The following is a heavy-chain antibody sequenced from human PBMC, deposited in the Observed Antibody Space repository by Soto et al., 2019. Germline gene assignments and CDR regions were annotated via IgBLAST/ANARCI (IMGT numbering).Heavy chain of an antibody. J-gene: IGHJ4*02. CDR2: ITHLETT. CDR1: GASISYGNYA. V-gene: IGHV4-30-2*01. CDR3: ARGGGSDSFDY. D-gene: IGHD1-26*01. Sequence: QLQLHESGSGLVKPSQTLSLTCTVSGASISYGNYAWSWIRQTPGKGLEWIGYITHLETTFYNPSLESRFTLSIDRAKTQFSLNLNSMSAADRAVYFCARGGGSDSFDYWGQGILVTVSS.